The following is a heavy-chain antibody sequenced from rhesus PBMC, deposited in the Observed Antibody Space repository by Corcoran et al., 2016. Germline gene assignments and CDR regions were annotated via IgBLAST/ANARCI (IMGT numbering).Heavy chain of an antibody. V-gene: IGHV2-174*01. D-gene: IGHD5-24*01. J-gene: IGHJ4*01. Sequence: QVTLKESGPALGKPTQTLTLTCTFSGFSLPTSGMGVGWIRQPPGKALAWLAPIYWDDAKRNSTSLKSRLTTSKDTSKNQVVLTMTNMDPVDTATYYCARGEIVGTPFDYWGQGVLVTVSS. CDR3: ARGEIVGTPFDY. CDR1: GFSLPTSGMG. CDR2: IYWDDAK.